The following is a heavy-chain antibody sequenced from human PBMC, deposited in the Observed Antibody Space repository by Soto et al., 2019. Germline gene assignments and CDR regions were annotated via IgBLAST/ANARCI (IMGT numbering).Heavy chain of an antibody. D-gene: IGHD6-13*01. CDR3: ARGGKYSSSWSFAYYYGMDV. J-gene: IGHJ6*02. Sequence: EVQLVESVGGLVQPGGSLRLSCAASGFTVSSYWMHWVRQAPGKGLVWVSRINSDGSSTSYADSVKGRFTISRDNAKNTLYLPMNSLRAGDTAVYYCARGGKYSSSWSFAYYYGMDVWGQGTTVTVS. V-gene: IGHV3-74*01. CDR1: GFTVSSYW. CDR2: INSDGSST.